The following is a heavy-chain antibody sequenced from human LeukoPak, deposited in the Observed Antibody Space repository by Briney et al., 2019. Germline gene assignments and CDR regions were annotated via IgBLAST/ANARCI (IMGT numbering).Heavy chain of an antibody. V-gene: IGHV1-8*01. Sequence: ASVKVSCKASGYTFTSYDINWVRQATGQGLEWMGWMNPNSGNTGYAQKFQGRVTMTRNTSISTAYMELSSLRSEDTAVYYCARVPTPKRRYSGYDYYFDYWGQGALVTVSS. D-gene: IGHD5-12*01. CDR1: GYTFTSYD. CDR2: MNPNSGNT. J-gene: IGHJ4*02. CDR3: ARVPTPKRRYSGYDYYFDY.